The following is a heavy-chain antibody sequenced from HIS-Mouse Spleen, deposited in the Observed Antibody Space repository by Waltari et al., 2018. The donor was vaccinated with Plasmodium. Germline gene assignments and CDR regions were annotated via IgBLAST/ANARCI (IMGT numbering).Heavy chain of an antibody. CDR2: ISSSSSYI. D-gene: IGHD3-9*01. Sequence: VQLVESGGGLVKPGGSLRLSCAASGFTFSRYRLTWARQAPGKGLEWVSSISSSSSYIYYADSVKGRFTISRDNAKNSLYLQMNSLRAEDTAVYYCAREDILTGYYNDYWYFDLWGRGTLVTVSS. V-gene: IGHV3-21*01. CDR1: GFTFSRYR. CDR3: AREDILTGYYNDYWYFDL. J-gene: IGHJ2*01.